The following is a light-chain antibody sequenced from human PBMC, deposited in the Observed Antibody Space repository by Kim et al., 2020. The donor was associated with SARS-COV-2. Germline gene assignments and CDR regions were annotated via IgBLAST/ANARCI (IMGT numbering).Light chain of an antibody. CDR3: QQRTNWPPRCT. J-gene: IGKJ2*02. V-gene: IGKV3-11*01. Sequence: DIVLTQSPVTLSLSPGERATLSCRASQSISTYLSWYQQKPGQAPRLLIYDASNRATGIPARFSGSGSGTDFTLTITSLEPEDFAVYYCQQRTNWPPRCTFGQGTKLEF. CDR2: DAS. CDR1: QSISTY.